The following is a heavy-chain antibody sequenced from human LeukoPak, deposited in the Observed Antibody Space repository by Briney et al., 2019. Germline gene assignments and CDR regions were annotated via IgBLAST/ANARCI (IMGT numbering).Heavy chain of an antibody. J-gene: IGHJ5*02. CDR1: GFTFSNYW. D-gene: IGHD6-6*01. Sequence: GGSLRLSCAAPGFTFSNYWMIWVRQAPGKGLEWVADINEDASKKYYVDSVEGRFTISRDDAKNSLYLQMNSLRAEDTAMYYCATSTYSSSPSWGQGTLVTVSS. CDR3: ATSTYSSSPS. V-gene: IGHV3-7*01. CDR2: INEDASKK.